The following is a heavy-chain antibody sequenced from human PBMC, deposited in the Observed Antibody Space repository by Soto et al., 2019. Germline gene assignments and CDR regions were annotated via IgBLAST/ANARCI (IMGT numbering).Heavy chain of an antibody. CDR3: AKDGGSDYVNYYYYGMDV. CDR2: NAYDGSNN. D-gene: IGHD4-17*01. V-gene: IGHV3-30*18. CDR1: GFTFSSHG. Sequence: GGSLRLSCAASGFTFSSHGIHWVRQAPGKGLEWVAVNAYDGSNNYYADSVKGRFTISRDKSKNTLYLQMNSLRAEDTAVYYCAKDGGSDYVNYYYYGMDVWGQGTTVTVSS. J-gene: IGHJ6*02.